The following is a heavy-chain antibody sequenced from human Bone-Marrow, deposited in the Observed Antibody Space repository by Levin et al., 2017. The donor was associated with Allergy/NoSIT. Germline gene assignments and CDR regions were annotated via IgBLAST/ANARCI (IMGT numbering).Heavy chain of an antibody. CDR2: IAFDGSDK. CDR1: GLPFNKHA. J-gene: IGHJ1*01. V-gene: IGHV3-30*04. Sequence: GGSLRLSCAASGLPFNKHALHWLRQAPGKGPEWVALIAFDGSDKYYADSVKGRFTISRDNSKNTLYLQMNSLRSEDTAVYYCATNLNYDDSGDYYYRFRDIGADYFHHWGLGTLVTVSS. CDR3: ATNLNYDDSGDYYYRFRDIGADYFHH. D-gene: IGHD3-22*01.